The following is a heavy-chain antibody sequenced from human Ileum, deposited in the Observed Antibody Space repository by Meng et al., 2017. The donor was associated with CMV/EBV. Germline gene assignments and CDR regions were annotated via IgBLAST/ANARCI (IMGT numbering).Heavy chain of an antibody. J-gene: IGHJ4*02. CDR2: IKEDGTEE. CDR1: GFTFSSYW. D-gene: IGHD1-26*01. CDR3: ARTVGATPFDY. V-gene: IGHV3-7*01. Sequence: GESLKISCAASGFTFSSYWMRWVRQAPGKGLEWVASIKEDGTEEYYVESVKGRFTISRDNAENSLYLQMDGLRAEDTAVYYCARTVGATPFDYWGQGTLVTVSS.